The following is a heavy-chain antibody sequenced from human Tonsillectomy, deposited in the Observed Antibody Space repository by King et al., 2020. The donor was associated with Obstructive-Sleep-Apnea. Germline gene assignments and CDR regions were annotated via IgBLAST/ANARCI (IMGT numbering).Heavy chain of an antibody. J-gene: IGHJ4*02. CDR1: GFNFGSYA. CDR3: ASGSFEDDGGSNYDC. CDR2: ISYDGSNE. V-gene: IGHV3-30-3*01. Sequence: QVQLVESGGGVVQPGRSLRLSCAASGFNFGSYAMHWVRQAPGKGLEWVALISYDGSNEYYADSVKGRFTISRENSKNTLYLQMNSLRPEDTAVYYCASGSFEDDGGSNYDCWGQGTLVTVSS. D-gene: IGHD1-26*01.